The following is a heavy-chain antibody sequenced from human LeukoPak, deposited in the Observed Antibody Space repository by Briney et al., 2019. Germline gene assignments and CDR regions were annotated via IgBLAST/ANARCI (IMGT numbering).Heavy chain of an antibody. CDR3: ARGRYLTTLGGAAAGFLDN. V-gene: IGHV4-34*01. Sequence: SETLSLTCAVNGGSFSGYYWNWIRQPPGKRLEWIGEINHTGNTNYNPSLKRRVTISVDTSQKQFSLRLSSLTAADTAVYYCARGRYLTTLGGAAAGFLDNWGQGTLVTVSS. J-gene: IGHJ4*02. CDR1: GGSFSGYY. CDR2: INHTGNT. D-gene: IGHD6-13*01.